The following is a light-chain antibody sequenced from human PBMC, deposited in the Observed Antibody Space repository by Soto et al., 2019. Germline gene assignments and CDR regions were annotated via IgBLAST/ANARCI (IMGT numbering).Light chain of an antibody. CDR3: QSYDNSLTEWV. J-gene: IGLJ3*02. V-gene: IGLV2-8*01. Sequence: QSALTQPPSASGSPGQSVTISCTGSNVGEYDYVSWYQQHPGKAPKLMIHEVTKRPSGVPDRFSGSKSGNTASLTVSGLQAEDEADYYCQSYDNSLTEWVFGGGTKLTVL. CDR2: EVT. CDR1: NVGEYDY.